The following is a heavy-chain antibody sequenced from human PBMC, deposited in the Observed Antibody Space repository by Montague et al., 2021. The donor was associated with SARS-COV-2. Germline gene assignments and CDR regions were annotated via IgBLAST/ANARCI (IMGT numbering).Heavy chain of an antibody. Sequence: SETLSLTCAVSGGSISSSNWWSWVRQTPGKGLEWIGEIYHSGSTXXNPXXXSRVTISVDKSKNQFSLKLSSVTAADTAVYYCASRGAGWFGSNPERFDYWGQGTLVTVSS. CDR2: IYHSGST. J-gene: IGHJ4*02. D-gene: IGHD3-10*01. V-gene: IGHV4-4*02. CDR1: GGSISSSNW. CDR3: ASRGAGWFGSNPERFDY.